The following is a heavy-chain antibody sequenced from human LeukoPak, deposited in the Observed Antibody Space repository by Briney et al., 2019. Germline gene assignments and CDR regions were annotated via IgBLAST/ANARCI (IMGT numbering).Heavy chain of an antibody. V-gene: IGHV4-4*07. CDR1: GGSLSNHY. Sequence: SETLSLTCTVSGGSLSNHYWSWIRQPPGKGLEWIGHIYDSGSTTYNPSLKSRVTMSVDTSKNQFSLNLSSVTAADTAVYYCARGDIVVVVAATRLGNWFDPWGQGTLVTVSS. J-gene: IGHJ5*02. CDR2: IYDSGST. CDR3: ARGDIVVVVAATRLGNWFDP. D-gene: IGHD2-15*01.